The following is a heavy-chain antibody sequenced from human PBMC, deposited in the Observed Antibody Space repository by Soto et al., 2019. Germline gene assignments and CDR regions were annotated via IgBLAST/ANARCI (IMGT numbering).Heavy chain of an antibody. CDR2: ISYSGTT. CDR3: ARAYGYYFDY. D-gene: IGHD4-17*01. J-gene: IGHJ4*02. CDR1: GGSISSGNYY. V-gene: IGHV4-30-4*01. Sequence: PSETLSLTCTVSGGSISSGNYYWSWIRQPPGKGLEWIGFISYSGTTHYSASLRGRVTISVDTSKNQFSLNLSSVTAADTAVYYCARAYGYYFDYWGQGTLVTV.